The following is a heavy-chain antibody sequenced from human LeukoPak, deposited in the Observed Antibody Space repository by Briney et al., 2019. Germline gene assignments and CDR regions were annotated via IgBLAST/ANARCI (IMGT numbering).Heavy chain of an antibody. CDR3: AKDRGTKLLWFGELLSWYFDL. V-gene: IGHV3-30*02. J-gene: IGHJ2*01. CDR2: IRYDGSNK. CDR1: GFTFSSYG. Sequence: GGSLRLSCAASGFTFSSYGMHWVRQAPGKGLEWVAFIRYDGSNKYYADSVKGRFTISRDNSKNTLYLQMNSLRAEDTAVYYCAKDRGTKLLWFGELLSWYFDLWGRGTLVTVSS. D-gene: IGHD3-10*01.